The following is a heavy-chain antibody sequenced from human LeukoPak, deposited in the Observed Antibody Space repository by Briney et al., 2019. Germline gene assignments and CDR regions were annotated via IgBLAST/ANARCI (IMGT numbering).Heavy chain of an antibody. CDR3: ARAPHPYCSGGNCIYFDY. J-gene: IGHJ4*02. D-gene: IGHD2-15*01. Sequence: GGSLRLSCAASGFTVSSNYMSWVRQAPGKGLGWVSSISSSSSYIYYTDSVKGRFTLSRDNAKKSLYLQMNSLRAEDTAVYYCARAPHPYCSGGNCIYFDYWGQGTLVTVSS. CDR1: GFTVSSNY. V-gene: IGHV3-21*01. CDR2: ISSSSSYI.